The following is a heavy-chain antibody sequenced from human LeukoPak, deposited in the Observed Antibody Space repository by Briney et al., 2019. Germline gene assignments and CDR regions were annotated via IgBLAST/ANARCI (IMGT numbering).Heavy chain of an antibody. CDR1: GFTFSSYA. CDR3: ARNEYSSTYYYYYGMDV. D-gene: IGHD6-6*01. Sequence: PGGSLRLSCAASGFTFSSYAMSWVRQAPGKGLEWVAVISYDGSNKYYADSVKGRFTISRDNSKNTLYLQMNSLRAEDTAVYYCARNEYSSTYYYYYGMDVWGQGTTVTVSS. V-gene: IGHV3-30*03. J-gene: IGHJ6*02. CDR2: ISYDGSNK.